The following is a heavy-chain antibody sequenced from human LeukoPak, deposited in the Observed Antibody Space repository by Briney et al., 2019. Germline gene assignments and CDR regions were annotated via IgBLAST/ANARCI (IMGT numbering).Heavy chain of an antibody. J-gene: IGHJ5*02. D-gene: IGHD2-2*01. CDR2: IYTSGST. CDR3: ARDQGYCSSTSCSSNWFDP. Sequence: SETLSLTCTVSGGSISSYYWSWIRQPAGKGLEWTGRIYTSGSTNYNPSLKSRVTMSVDTSKNQFSLKLSSVTAADTAVYYCARDQGYCSSTSCSSNWFDPWGQGTLATVSS. V-gene: IGHV4-4*07. CDR1: GGSISSYY.